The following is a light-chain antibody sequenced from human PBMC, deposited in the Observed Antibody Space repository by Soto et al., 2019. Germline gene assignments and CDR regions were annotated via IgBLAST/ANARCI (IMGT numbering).Light chain of an antibody. V-gene: IGKV3-20*01. CDR1: QSVSRSY. J-gene: IGKJ1*01. CDR2: GAS. CDR3: QQYGDSPPWT. Sequence: EIVLTQSPGTLSLSPGERATLSCRASQSVSRSYLAWYQQKPGQAPRLLIYGASIRATGIPDRFSGSGSGTDFSLTINKLEPEDLAVYYCQQYGDSPPWTFGQGTKVEIK.